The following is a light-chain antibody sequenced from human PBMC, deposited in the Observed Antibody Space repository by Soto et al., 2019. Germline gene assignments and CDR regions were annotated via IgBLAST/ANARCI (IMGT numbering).Light chain of an antibody. CDR2: KSS. CDR1: QTISSW. Sequence: DIQMTPSPSTLSGSVGDRFTITCRASQTISSWLAWYQQKPGKAPKLLIYKSSTLKSGVPSRFSGSGSGTEFTLTISSLQPDDFATYYCQHYNSYSEEFGQGTKV. V-gene: IGKV1-5*03. CDR3: QHYNSYSEE. J-gene: IGKJ1*01.